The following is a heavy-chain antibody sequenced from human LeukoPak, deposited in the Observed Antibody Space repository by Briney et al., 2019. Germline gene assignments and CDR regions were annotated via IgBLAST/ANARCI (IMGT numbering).Heavy chain of an antibody. CDR1: GFIFSTNA. D-gene: IGHD1-26*01. Sequence: GGSLRLSCAASGFIFSTNAMAWVRQAPGKGLEWVSAIGGNSDYAFYADSVKGRFTTSRDNSKNTLYLQMNSLRVEDTAVYYCAKEFVSRSSLSLDDWGQGTLATVSS. CDR3: AKEFVSRSSLSLDD. J-gene: IGHJ4*02. V-gene: IGHV3-23*01. CDR2: IGGNSDYA.